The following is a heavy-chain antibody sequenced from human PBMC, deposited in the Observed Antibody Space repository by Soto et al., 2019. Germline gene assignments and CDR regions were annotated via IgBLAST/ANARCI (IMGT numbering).Heavy chain of an antibody. V-gene: IGHV3-53*01. CDR1: GFTVSSNY. CDR3: ARVSDGENAFDI. CDR2: IYSGGST. J-gene: IGHJ3*02. Sequence: PGGSLRLSCAASGFTVSSNYMSWVRQAPGKGLEWVSVIYSGGSTYYADSVKGRFTIPRDNSKNTLYLQMNSLRAEDTAVYYCARVSDGENAFDIWGQGTMVTVSS.